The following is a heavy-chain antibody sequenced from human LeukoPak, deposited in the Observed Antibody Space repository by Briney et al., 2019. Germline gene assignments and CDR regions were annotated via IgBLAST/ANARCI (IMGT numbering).Heavy chain of an antibody. CDR3: AKWGGNYYGSGSYFGY. CDR1: GFTFSSYA. Sequence: GGSLRLSCAASGFTFSSYAMSWVRQAPGKGLEWVSAISGSGGSTYYADSVKGRFTISRDNSKNTLYLQMNSLRAEDTAVYYCAKWGGNYYGSGSYFGYWGRGTLVTVSS. J-gene: IGHJ4*02. V-gene: IGHV3-23*01. CDR2: ISGSGGST. D-gene: IGHD3-10*01.